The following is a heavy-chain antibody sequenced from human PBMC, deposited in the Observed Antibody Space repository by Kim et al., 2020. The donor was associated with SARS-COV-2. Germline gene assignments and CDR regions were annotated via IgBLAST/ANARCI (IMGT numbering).Heavy chain of an antibody. Sequence: ASVKVSCKASGYTFTSYDINWVRQATGQGLEWMGWMNPNSGNTGYAQKFQGRVTMTRNTSISTAYMELSSLRSEDTAVYYCARGVRGVVAATNYYYYYMDVWGKGTTVTVSS. CDR3: ARGVRGVVAATNYYYYYMDV. CDR1: GYTFTSYD. CDR2: MNPNSGNT. V-gene: IGHV1-8*01. J-gene: IGHJ6*03. D-gene: IGHD2-15*01.